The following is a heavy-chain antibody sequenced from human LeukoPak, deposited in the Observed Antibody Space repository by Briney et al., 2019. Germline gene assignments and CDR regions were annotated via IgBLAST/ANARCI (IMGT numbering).Heavy chain of an antibody. Sequence: KSSETLSLTCAVYGGSFSGYYWSWIRQPPGKGLEWIGEINHSGSTNYNPSLRSRVTISVDTSKNQFSLKLSSVTAADTAVYYCASSITIFGVVIIRGYWGQGTLVTVSS. V-gene: IGHV4-34*01. CDR1: GGSFSGYY. D-gene: IGHD3-3*01. CDR2: INHSGST. J-gene: IGHJ4*02. CDR3: ASSITIFGVVIIRGY.